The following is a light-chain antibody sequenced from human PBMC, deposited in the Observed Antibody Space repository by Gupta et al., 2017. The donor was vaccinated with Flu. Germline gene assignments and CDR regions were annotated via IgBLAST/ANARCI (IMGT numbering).Light chain of an antibody. J-gene: IGKJ3*01. Sequence: DIQMTQSPSTLSASVGDRVTITCRASESNSSWLAWYQQKPGRAPNLLIYQASNLESGVPAKFSGSGSGTEFTLTISSLQPDDFATYYCQQYNSYSWTFGHGTKVDTK. CDR3: QQYNSYSWT. CDR2: QAS. CDR1: ESNSSW. V-gene: IGKV1-5*03.